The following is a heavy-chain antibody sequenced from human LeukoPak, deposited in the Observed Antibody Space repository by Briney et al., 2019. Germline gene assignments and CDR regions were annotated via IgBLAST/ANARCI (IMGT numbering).Heavy chain of an antibody. CDR3: AQVATDY. J-gene: IGHJ4*02. D-gene: IGHD5-12*01. CDR2: INPNSGAP. V-gene: IGHV1-2*02. Sequence: ASVKVSCKASEYTCTGYYIHWVRQAPGQGLEWMGWINPNSGAPNYAQNFQGRVTMTRDTSISTVYMELSRLRSDDTAVYYCAQVATDYWGQGTLVTVSS. CDR1: EYTCTGYY.